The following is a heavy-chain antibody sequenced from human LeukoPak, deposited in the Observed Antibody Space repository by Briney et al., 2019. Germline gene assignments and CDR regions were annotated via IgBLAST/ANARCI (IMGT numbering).Heavy chain of an antibody. CDR2: ISGYNGNT. V-gene: IGHV1-18*01. CDR3: ARDVTSGDY. J-gene: IGHJ4*02. Sequence: ASVKVSCKASGYTFISYGITWVRQAPGQGLEWMGWISGYNGNTKYAQKFQGRVTMTTDTSTSTAYMELRSLRSDDTAVYYCARDVTSGDYWGQGTLVTVSS. CDR1: GYTFISYG.